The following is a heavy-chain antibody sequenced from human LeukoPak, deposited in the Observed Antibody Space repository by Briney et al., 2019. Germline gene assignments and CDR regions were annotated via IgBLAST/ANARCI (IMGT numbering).Heavy chain of an antibody. V-gene: IGHV1-8*01. J-gene: IGHJ6*02. D-gene: IGHD3-22*01. Sequence: ASVKVSCKASGYTFTSYDINWVRQATGQGLEWMGWMNPNSGNTGYAQKFQGRVTMTRNTSISTAYMELSSLRSEDTAVYYCARHYDSSGYHLLYYYYGMDVWGQGTTVTVFS. CDR3: ARHYDSSGYHLLYYYYGMDV. CDR1: GYTFTSYD. CDR2: MNPNSGNT.